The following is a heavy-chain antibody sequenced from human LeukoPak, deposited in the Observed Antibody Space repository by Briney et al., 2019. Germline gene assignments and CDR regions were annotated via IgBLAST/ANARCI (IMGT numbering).Heavy chain of an antibody. D-gene: IGHD3-10*01. Sequence: SETLSLTCTVSGGSISSSSYYWGWIRQPPGKGLEWIGNIYYRGITYYNPSLKSRVTISVDTSKNQFSLKLSSVTAADTAVYYCARPLQYGSGSPDYWGQGTLVTVSS. J-gene: IGHJ4*02. CDR3: ARPLQYGSGSPDY. CDR1: GGSISSSSYY. V-gene: IGHV4-39*01. CDR2: IYYRGIT.